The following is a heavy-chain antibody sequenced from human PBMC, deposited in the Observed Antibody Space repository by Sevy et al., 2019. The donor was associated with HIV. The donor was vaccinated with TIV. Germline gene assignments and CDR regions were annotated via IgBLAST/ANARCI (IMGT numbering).Heavy chain of an antibody. V-gene: IGHV4-59*13. CDR3: AGVTGGGVRSGYYYDY. CDR1: GGSISSYY. Sequence: SETLSLTCTVSGGSISSYYWSWIRQPPGKGLEWIGYIYYSGSTNYNPSLKSRVTISVDTSKNQFSLKLSSVTAADTAVYYCAGVTGGGVRSGYYYDYWGQGTLVTVSS. CDR2: IYYSGST. D-gene: IGHD3-22*01. J-gene: IGHJ4*02.